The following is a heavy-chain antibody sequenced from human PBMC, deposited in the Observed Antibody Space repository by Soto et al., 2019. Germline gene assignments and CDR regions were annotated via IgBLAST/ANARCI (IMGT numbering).Heavy chain of an antibody. CDR3: ARDQGVAAAGITWFDP. V-gene: IGHV4-4*07. J-gene: IGHJ5*02. CDR1: GASMNSYH. D-gene: IGHD6-13*01. CDR2: THSSGST. Sequence: SETLSLTCTVSGASMNSYHWSWIRQPAGKGLEWIGHTHSSGSTNYNPSLKSRVTMSVDTSKNQFSLRLMSLTAADTAVYYCARDQGVAAAGITWFDPWGQGSLVTVSS.